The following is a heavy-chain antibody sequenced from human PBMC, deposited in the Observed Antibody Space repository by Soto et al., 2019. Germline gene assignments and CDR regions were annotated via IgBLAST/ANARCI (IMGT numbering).Heavy chain of an antibody. D-gene: IGHD3-22*01. CDR1: GFSLSTSGVG. J-gene: IGHJ4*02. CDR2: IYWNDDK. V-gene: IGHV2-5*01. Sequence: QITLKESGPTLVKPTQTLTLTCTFSGFSLSTSGVGVGWIRQPPGKALEWLALIYWNDDKRYSPSLKTRLTITKDTSKNQVVLTMTNMDPVDTATYYCAHRRPDYYDSSGYYDYYFDYWGQGTLVTVSS. CDR3: AHRRPDYYDSSGYYDYYFDY.